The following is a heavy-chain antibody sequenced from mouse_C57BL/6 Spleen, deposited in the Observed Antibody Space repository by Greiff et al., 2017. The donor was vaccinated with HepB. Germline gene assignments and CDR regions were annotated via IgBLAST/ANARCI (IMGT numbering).Heavy chain of an antibody. D-gene: IGHD2-3*01. CDR3: VRQYRWFPWYFDV. V-gene: IGHV10-1*01. CDR2: IRSKSNNYAT. Sequence: EVMLVESGGGLVQPKGSLKLSCAASGFSFNTYAMNWVRQAPGKGLEWVARIRSKSNNYATYYADSVKDRFTISRDDSESMLYLQMNNLKTEDTAMYYCVRQYRWFPWYFDVWGTGTTVTVSS. J-gene: IGHJ1*03. CDR1: GFSFNTYA.